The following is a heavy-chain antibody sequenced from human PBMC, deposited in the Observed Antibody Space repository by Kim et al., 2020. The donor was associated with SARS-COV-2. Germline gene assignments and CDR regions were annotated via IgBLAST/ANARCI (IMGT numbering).Heavy chain of an antibody. CDR2: INPNSGGT. D-gene: IGHD1-26*01. CDR3: ARDPGGGSYHAGVWWYFDL. CDR1: GYTFTGYY. V-gene: IGHV1-2*02. Sequence: ASVKVSCKASGYTFTGYYMHWVRQAPGQGLEWMGWINPNSGGTNYAQKFQGRVTMTRDTSISTAYMELSRLRSDDTAVYYCARDPGGGSYHAGVWWYFDLWGRGTLVTVSS. J-gene: IGHJ2*01.